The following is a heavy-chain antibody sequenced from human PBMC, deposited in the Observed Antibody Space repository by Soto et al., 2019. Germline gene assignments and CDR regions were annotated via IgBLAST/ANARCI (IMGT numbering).Heavy chain of an antibody. CDR3: AKRSGSSWYWYYYMDV. J-gene: IGHJ6*03. Sequence: GGSLRLSCAASGFTFSSYAMSWVRQAPGKGLEWVSAISGSGGSTYYADSVKGRFTISRDNSKNTLYLQMNSLRAEDTAVYYCAKRSGSSWYWYYYMDVWGKGTTVTVSS. D-gene: IGHD6-13*01. CDR2: ISGSGGST. CDR1: GFTFSSYA. V-gene: IGHV3-23*01.